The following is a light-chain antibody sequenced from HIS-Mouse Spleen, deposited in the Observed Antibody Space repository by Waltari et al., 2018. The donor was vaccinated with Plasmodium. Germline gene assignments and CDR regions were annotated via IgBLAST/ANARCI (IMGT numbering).Light chain of an antibody. CDR1: LPNLGSHY. Sequence: QSVLTQPPLASGTPGQRVTISCSGRLPNLGSHYIYWYQQLQGTAPKLLIYRNKQRPSGVPDRFSGSKSGTSASLAISGLRSEDEADYYCAAWDDSLSGWVFGGGTKLTVL. CDR3: AAWDDSLSGWV. J-gene: IGLJ3*02. CDR2: RNK. V-gene: IGLV1-47*01.